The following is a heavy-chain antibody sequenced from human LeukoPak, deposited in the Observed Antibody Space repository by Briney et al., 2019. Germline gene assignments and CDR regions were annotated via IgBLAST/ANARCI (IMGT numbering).Heavy chain of an antibody. J-gene: IGHJ4*02. V-gene: IGHV4-59*08. CDR3: ARGSGTYDY. Sequence: SETLSLTCTVSGAPINSHWWTWIRQSPGKTLEWIGYIYYSGSTNYNPSLKSRVTISVDMSKNQFSLNMTSVTAADTAVYYCARGSGTYDYWGQGTLVTVSS. D-gene: IGHD1-14*01. CDR1: GAPINSHW. CDR2: IYYSGST.